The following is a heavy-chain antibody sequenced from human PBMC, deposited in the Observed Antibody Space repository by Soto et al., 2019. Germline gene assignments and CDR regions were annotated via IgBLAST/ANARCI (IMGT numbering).Heavy chain of an antibody. CDR2: INPSGGST. V-gene: IGHV1-46*01. CDR3: ARFPSPGVDYVWGRYRSGDGYYFDY. CDR1: GYTFTSYY. J-gene: IGHJ4*02. Sequence: ASVKVSCKASGYTFTSYYMHWVRQAPGQGLEWMGIINPSGGSTSYAQKFQGRVTMTRDTSTSTVYMELSSLRSEDTAVYYCARFPSPGVDYVWGRYRSGDGYYFDYWGQGTLVTVSS. D-gene: IGHD3-16*02.